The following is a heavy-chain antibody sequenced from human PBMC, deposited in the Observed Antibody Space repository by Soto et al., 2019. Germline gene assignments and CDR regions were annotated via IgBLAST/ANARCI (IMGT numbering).Heavy chain of an antibody. J-gene: IGHJ6*02. Sequence: SLRLSCAASGFTFSSYRMSWVRQAPGKGLEWVANIKQDGSEKYYVDSVKGRFTISRDNAKNSLYLQMNSLRAEDTAVYYCARDPSIVLVPAATYYYYYYGMDVWGQGTTVTVSS. D-gene: IGHD2-2*01. CDR2: IKQDGSEK. V-gene: IGHV3-7*01. CDR1: GFTFSSYR. CDR3: ARDPSIVLVPAATYYYYYYGMDV.